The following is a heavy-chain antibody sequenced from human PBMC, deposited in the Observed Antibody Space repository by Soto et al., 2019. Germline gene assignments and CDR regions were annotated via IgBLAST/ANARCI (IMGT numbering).Heavy chain of an antibody. CDR2: INPNSGGT. V-gene: IGHV1-2*04. Sequence: GASVKVSCKASGYTFTGYYMHWVRQAPGQGLEWMGWINPNSGGTNYAQKFQGWVTMTRDTSISTAYMELSRLRSDDTAVYYCARSPSRPTMGPSPLDYWGQGTLVTVSS. D-gene: IGHD3-10*01. CDR1: GYTFTGYY. CDR3: ARSPSRPTMGPSPLDY. J-gene: IGHJ4*02.